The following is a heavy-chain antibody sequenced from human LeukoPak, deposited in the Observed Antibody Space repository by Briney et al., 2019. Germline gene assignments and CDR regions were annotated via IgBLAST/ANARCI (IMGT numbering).Heavy chain of an antibody. V-gene: IGHV4-59*08. D-gene: IGHD2/OR15-2a*01. J-gene: IGHJ4*02. Sequence: PSETLSLTCTVSGTSISGDYWSWMRQPPGKGLEWIGYVYFTGNTNYNPSLKSRVTISMDTSKNQISLTVTSVTAADTAVYYCARHPFSSPFDFWGQGTLVAVSS. CDR3: ARHPFSSPFDF. CDR1: GTSISGDY. CDR2: VYFTGNT.